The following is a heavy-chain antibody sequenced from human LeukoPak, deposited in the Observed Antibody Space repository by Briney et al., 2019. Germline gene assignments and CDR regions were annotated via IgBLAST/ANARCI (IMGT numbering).Heavy chain of an antibody. D-gene: IGHD3-22*01. CDR1: GYTFTGYY. J-gene: IGHJ4*02. Sequence: GASVKVSCKASGYTFTGYYMHWVRQAPGQGLEWMGWINPNSGGTNYAQKFQGRVTMTRDTSISTAYMELSRLRSDDTAVYYCARGQNYYDSSGYYYAPPNFDYWGQGTLVTVSS. CDR2: INPNSGGT. CDR3: ARGQNYYDSSGYYYAPPNFDY. V-gene: IGHV1-2*02.